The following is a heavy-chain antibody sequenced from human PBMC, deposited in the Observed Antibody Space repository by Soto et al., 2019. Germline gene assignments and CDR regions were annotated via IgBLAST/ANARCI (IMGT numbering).Heavy chain of an antibody. CDR1: GFTFSSYA. CDR2: ISAGGGST. CDR3: AKRGSGSYSYMDV. V-gene: IGHV3-23*01. Sequence: EVQVLESGGGSVQPGGSLRLSCAASGFTFSSYAMSWVRQAPGKGLEWVSGISAGGGSTYYADSAKGRFTISRDNSRNTLYLERNSLRAEDTAVYHCAKRGSGSYSYMDVWGKGTTVIVSS. J-gene: IGHJ6*03. D-gene: IGHD3-10*01.